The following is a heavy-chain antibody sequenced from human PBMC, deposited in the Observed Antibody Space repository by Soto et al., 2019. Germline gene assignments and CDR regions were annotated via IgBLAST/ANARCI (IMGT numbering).Heavy chain of an antibody. D-gene: IGHD2-21*02. J-gene: IGHJ4*02. CDR1: GFTFSSYS. V-gene: IGHV3-21*01. Sequence: PVGSLRLSCAASGFTFSSYSMNWVRQAPGKGLEWVSSISSSSSYIYYADSVKGRFTISRDNAKNSLYLQMNSLRAEDTAVYYCARDLVYCGGDCYSYFDYWGQGTLVTVSS. CDR2: ISSSSSYI. CDR3: ARDLVYCGGDCYSYFDY.